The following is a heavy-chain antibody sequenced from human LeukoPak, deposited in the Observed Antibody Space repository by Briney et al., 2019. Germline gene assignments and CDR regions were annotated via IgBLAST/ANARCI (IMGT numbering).Heavy chain of an antibody. Sequence: SETLSLTCIVSGGSISSSSYYWGWIRQPPGKGLEWIGSIYYSGSTYYNPSLKSRVTISVDTSKNQFSLKLSSVTAADTAVYYCARGQLADNWFDPWGQGTLVTVSS. D-gene: IGHD6-13*01. V-gene: IGHV4-39*07. CDR2: IYYSGST. J-gene: IGHJ5*02. CDR3: ARGQLADNWFDP. CDR1: GGSISSSSYY.